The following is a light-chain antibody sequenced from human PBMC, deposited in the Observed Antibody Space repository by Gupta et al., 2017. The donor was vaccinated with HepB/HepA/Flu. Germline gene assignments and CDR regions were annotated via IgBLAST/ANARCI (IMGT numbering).Light chain of an antibody. J-gene: IGLJ2*01. CDR2: EVY. Sequence: GSPGQSVTISCTGTISDIGVYKYVSWYQQYPGKAHRLMIYEVYKRPSGVPDRFSGSKSGNTASLTVSGLQPEDEADYYCSSHADSIYVLFGGGTKLTVL. CDR1: ISDIGVYKY. V-gene: IGLV2-8*01. CDR3: SSHADSIYVL.